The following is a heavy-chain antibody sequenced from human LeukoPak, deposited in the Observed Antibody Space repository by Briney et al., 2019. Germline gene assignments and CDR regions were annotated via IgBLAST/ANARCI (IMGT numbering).Heavy chain of an antibody. J-gene: IGHJ3*02. CDR2: INPYNGNT. CDR3: ASASIDRWELITHAFDI. D-gene: IGHD1-26*01. V-gene: IGHV1-18*01. Sequence: ASVKVSCKASGYIFSSHGINWVRQAPGQGLEWMGWINPYNGNTNYAQKFQGRVTMTTDTSTSTAYMELRSQRSDDTAVYYCASASIDRWELITHAFDIWGQGTMVTVSS. CDR1: GYIFSSHG.